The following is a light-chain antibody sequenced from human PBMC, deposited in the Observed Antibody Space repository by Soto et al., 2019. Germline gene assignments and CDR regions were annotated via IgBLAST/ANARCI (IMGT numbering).Light chain of an antibody. V-gene: IGKV1-39*01. Sequence: EIQMTQSPSSLSAFVGDRVTITCRASPSISNYLNWYQHKPGKAPELLIYAASNLQTGAPSRFSGSGSGTDFTLTISSLQPADVATYYCQQTYSTPLTFGGGTKVEI. CDR1: PSISNY. CDR3: QQTYSTPLT. J-gene: IGKJ4*01. CDR2: AAS.